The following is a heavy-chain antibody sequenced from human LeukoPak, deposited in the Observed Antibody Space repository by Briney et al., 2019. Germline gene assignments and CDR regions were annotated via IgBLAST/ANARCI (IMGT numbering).Heavy chain of an antibody. Sequence: PGGSLRLSCAASGFTFSNYAMSWVRQAPGKGLEWVSDISGSGDSTNYADSVKGRFTISRDNSKNTLYLQMNSLRAEDTAIYYCARRSVTIYYMDVWGKGTTVTVSS. CDR2: ISGSGDST. J-gene: IGHJ6*03. CDR1: GFTFSNYA. D-gene: IGHD4-11*01. CDR3: ARRSVTIYYMDV. V-gene: IGHV3-23*01.